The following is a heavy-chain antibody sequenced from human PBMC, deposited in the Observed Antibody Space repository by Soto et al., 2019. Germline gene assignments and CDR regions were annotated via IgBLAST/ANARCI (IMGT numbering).Heavy chain of an antibody. V-gene: IGHV3-15*01. CDR2: IKSKTDGGTT. Sequence: EVQLVESGGGLVKPGGSLRLSCAASGFTFSNAWMSWVRQAPGKGLEWVCRIKSKTDGGTTDYAAPVKGRFTISRDDSKNTLYLQMNSLKPEDTAVYYCTTGPIPLNSIVAPSYWYFDLWGRGTLVTVSS. J-gene: IGHJ2*01. D-gene: IGHD5-12*01. CDR1: GFTFSNAW. CDR3: TTGPIPLNSIVAPSYWYFDL.